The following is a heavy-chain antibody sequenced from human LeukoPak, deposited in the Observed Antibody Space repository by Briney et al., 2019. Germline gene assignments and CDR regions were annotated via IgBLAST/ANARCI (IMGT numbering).Heavy chain of an antibody. Sequence: GGSLRLSCAASGFTFSNVWMSWVRQVPGKGLEWVANIKQDGSEKYYVDSVKGRFTISRDNAKNSLYLQMNSLRAEDTAVYYCVREPHYLDYWGQGTLVIVSS. J-gene: IGHJ4*02. CDR1: GFTFSNVW. V-gene: IGHV3-7*01. CDR3: VREPHYLDY. CDR2: IKQDGSEK.